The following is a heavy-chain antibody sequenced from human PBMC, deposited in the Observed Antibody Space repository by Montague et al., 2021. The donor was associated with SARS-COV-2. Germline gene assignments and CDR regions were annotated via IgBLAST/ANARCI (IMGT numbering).Heavy chain of an antibody. CDR1: GFSLSTSGVG. J-gene: IGHJ6*02. V-gene: IGHV2-5*02. Sequence: VKPTQTLTLTCTFSGFSLSTSGVGVGWIRQPPGKALEWLALIYWDDDKRYSPSLKSRLTITKDTSKNQVVLTMTNMDPVDTATYYCARSRITMVRGVINYYGMDVWGQGTTVTVSS. CDR3: ARSRITMVRGVINYYGMDV. CDR2: IYWDDDK. D-gene: IGHD3-10*01.